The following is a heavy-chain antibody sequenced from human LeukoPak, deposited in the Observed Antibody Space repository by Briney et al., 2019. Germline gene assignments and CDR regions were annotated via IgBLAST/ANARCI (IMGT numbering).Heavy chain of an antibody. CDR2: ISAYNGNT. D-gene: IGHD4/OR15-4a*01. Sequence: ASVKVSCKASGYTFTSYGISWVRQAPGQGLEWMGWISAYNGNTNYARKLQGRVTMTTDTSTSTAYMELRSLRSDDTAVYYCARISAWLTLNWFDPWGQGTLVTVSS. V-gene: IGHV1-18*01. CDR1: GYTFTSYG. J-gene: IGHJ5*02. CDR3: ARISAWLTLNWFDP.